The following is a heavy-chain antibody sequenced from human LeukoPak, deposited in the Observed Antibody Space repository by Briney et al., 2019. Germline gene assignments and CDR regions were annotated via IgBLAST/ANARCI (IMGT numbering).Heavy chain of an antibody. CDR1: GFTFISYA. CDR3: ASPLLSVVVPAAAQYFDY. V-gene: IGHV3-23*01. J-gene: IGHJ4*02. Sequence: ETGGSLRLSCAASGFTFISYAMGWVRQAPGRGLEWVSVISGNGYRTDYADSVKGRFTISRDNSKNTLYLQMNSLRAEDTAVYYCASPLLSVVVPAAAQYFDYWGQGTLVTVSS. D-gene: IGHD2-2*01. CDR2: ISGNGYRT.